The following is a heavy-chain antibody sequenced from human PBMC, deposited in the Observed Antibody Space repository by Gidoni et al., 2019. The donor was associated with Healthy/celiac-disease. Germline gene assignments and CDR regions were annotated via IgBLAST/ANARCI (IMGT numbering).Heavy chain of an antibody. D-gene: IGHD3-10*01. CDR3: ARGGGMVRETDY. V-gene: IGHV1-69*09. J-gene: IGHJ4*02. CDR2: SSPVLGIA. Sequence: QVQLVQAGAEVKKPGASVKVSCKASGGTFSSYAISWVRQAPGQGLEWMGRSSPVLGIANYAEKFQGRVTITADKSTSTAYMELSSLRSEDTAVYYCARGGGMVRETDYWGQGTLVTVSS. CDR1: GGTFSSYA.